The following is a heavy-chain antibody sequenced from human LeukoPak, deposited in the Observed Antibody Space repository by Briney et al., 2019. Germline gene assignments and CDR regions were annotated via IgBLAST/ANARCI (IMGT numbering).Heavy chain of an antibody. CDR3: ATRINRDGYNWAYDH. J-gene: IGHJ4*02. Sequence: GGSLRLSCAASGFTFTNAWMYWVRQAPGKGLEWVARIKSRTDGGTTDFAAPVKGRFTISRDDSKNTLYLEMNSLKTEDTGVFYCATRINRDGYNWAYDHWGQGTLVTVSS. CDR2: IKSRTDGGTT. V-gene: IGHV3-15*01. CDR1: GFTFTNAW. D-gene: IGHD5-24*01.